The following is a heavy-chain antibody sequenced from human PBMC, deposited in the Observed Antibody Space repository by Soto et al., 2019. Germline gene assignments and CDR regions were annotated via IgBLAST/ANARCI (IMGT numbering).Heavy chain of an antibody. Sequence: KQSQTLSLTCAISGDSVSSNSAAWNWIRQSPSRGLEWLGRTYYRSKWYNDYAVSVKSRITINPDTSKNQFSLQLNSVTPEDTAVYYCASGGSGTPAAVFDYWGQGTLVTVSS. CDR1: GDSVSSNSAA. CDR3: ASGGSGTPAAVFDY. D-gene: IGHD3-10*01. J-gene: IGHJ4*02. V-gene: IGHV6-1*01. CDR2: TYYRSKWYN.